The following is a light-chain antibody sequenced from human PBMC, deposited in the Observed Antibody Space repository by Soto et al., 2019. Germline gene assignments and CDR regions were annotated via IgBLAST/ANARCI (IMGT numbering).Light chain of an antibody. J-gene: IGKJ4*01. V-gene: IGKV3-15*01. CDR1: QSVSSN. CDR3: QQYNNWPIT. CDR2: GAS. Sequence: EIVMTQSPATLSVSPGERATLSCRASQSVSSNLAWYQQKPGQAPRLLIYGASTSGTGIPARFSGSRSGTEFTLTISSLQSEDFAVYYCQQYNNWPITFGGGTKVEIK.